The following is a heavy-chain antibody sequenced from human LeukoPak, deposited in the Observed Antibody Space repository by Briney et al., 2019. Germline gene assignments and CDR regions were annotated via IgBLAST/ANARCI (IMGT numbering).Heavy chain of an antibody. J-gene: IGHJ3*02. V-gene: IGHV3-21*01. D-gene: IGHD5-12*01. CDR1: GFTFSSYS. Sequence: GGSLRLSCAASGFTFSSYSMNWVRQAPGKGLEWASSISSSSSYIYYADSVKGRFTISRDNAKNSLYLQMNSLRAEDTAVYYCARGGGYSGYGLPDAFDIWGQGTMVTVSS. CDR2: ISSSSSYI. CDR3: ARGGGYSGYGLPDAFDI.